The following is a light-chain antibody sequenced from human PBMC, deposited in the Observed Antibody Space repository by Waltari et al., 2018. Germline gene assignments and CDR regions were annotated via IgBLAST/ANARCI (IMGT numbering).Light chain of an antibody. J-gene: IGKJ4*01. CDR3: QQYNSYPRT. V-gene: IGKV1-16*02. Sequence: DIQMTQSPSSLSASVGDRVSITCRASQGIGNDLVWFQQKPGKVPKSLIFGVSSLQSGVPSKFSGSGSGTDFTLTISSLQPEEFATYYCQQYNSYPRTFGGGTNVEIK. CDR1: QGIGND. CDR2: GVS.